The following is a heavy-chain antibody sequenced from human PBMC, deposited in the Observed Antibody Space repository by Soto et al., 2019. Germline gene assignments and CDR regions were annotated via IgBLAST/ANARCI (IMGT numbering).Heavy chain of an antibody. CDR1: GGTFSSYA. CDR3: ARDNSYYYDSSGYGY. Sequence: SVKVSCKASGGTFSSYAISWVRQAPGQGLEWMGGIIPIFGTANYAQKFQGRVTITADESTSTAYMELSSLRSEDTAVYYCARDNSYYYDSSGYGYWGQGTLVTVSS. D-gene: IGHD3-22*01. CDR2: IIPIFGTA. J-gene: IGHJ4*02. V-gene: IGHV1-69*13.